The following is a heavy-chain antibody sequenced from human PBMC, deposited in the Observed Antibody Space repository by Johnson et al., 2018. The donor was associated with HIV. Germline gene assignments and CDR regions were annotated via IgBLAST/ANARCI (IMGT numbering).Heavy chain of an antibody. CDR2: IRYDGSNK. Sequence: QVQLVESGGGVVQPGRSLRLSCAASGFTFSSYGMHWVRQAPGKGLEWVAFIRYDGSNKYYEDSVKGRLLISRDDSKNTLYLQMNSLRTEDTAVYYCSKGSGYDASFDIWGQGTIVTVSS. J-gene: IGHJ3*02. V-gene: IGHV3-30*02. D-gene: IGHD3-22*01. CDR3: SKGSGYDASFDI. CDR1: GFTFSSYG.